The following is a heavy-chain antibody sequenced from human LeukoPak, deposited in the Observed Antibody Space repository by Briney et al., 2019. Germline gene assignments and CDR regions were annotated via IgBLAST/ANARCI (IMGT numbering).Heavy chain of an antibody. V-gene: IGHV3-23*01. J-gene: IGHJ6*03. CDR2: ISGSGGST. CDR3: AKREKGSSWLSYYMDV. Sequence: PGGSLRLSCAASGFTFSSYGMSWVRQAPGKGLEWVSAISGSGGSTYYADSVKGRFTISRDNSKNTLYLQMNSLRAEDTAVYYCAKREKGSSWLSYYMDVWGKGTTVTISS. D-gene: IGHD6-13*01. CDR1: GFTFSSYG.